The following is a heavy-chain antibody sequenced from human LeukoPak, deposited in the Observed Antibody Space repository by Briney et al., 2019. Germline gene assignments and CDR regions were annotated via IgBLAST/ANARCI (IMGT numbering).Heavy chain of an antibody. CDR3: AREASEYVVVPAAMGDPLLRHYYYMDV. V-gene: IGHV3-11*04. D-gene: IGHD2-2*01. J-gene: IGHJ6*03. CDR1: GFIFSDYY. Sequence: GGSLRLSCAASGFIFSDYYMSWIRQAPGKGLEWVSYISSSGSTIYYADSVKGRFTISRDNAKNSLYLQMNSLRAEDTAVYYCAREASEYVVVPAAMGDPLLRHYYYMDVWGKGTTVTISS. CDR2: ISSSGSTI.